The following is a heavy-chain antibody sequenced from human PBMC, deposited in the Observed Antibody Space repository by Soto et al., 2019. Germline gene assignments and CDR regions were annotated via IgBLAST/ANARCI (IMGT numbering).Heavy chain of an antibody. J-gene: IGHJ6*02. Sequence: GASVKVSCKASGYTFTSYGISWVRQAPGQGLEWMGWISAYNGNTNYAQKLQGRVTMTTDTSTSTAYMELRSLRSDDTAVYYCARDRGEDDILTGYYLQYYYYGMDVWGQGTTVTVSS. CDR1: GYTFTSYG. D-gene: IGHD3-9*01. CDR2: ISAYNGNT. CDR3: ARDRGEDDILTGYYLQYYYYGMDV. V-gene: IGHV1-18*04.